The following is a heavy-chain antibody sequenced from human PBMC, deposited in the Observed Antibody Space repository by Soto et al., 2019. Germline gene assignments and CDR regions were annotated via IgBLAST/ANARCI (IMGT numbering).Heavy chain of an antibody. V-gene: IGHV1-24*01. CDR3: VSSGWTRRWFPFYY. Sequence: GASVKVSCKASGYTLTELSMHWVRQAPGKGLEWMGGFDPEDGETIYAQKFQGRVTMTEDTSTDTAYMELSSLRSEDTAVYYCVSSGWTRRWFPFYYWGQGTLVTVS. J-gene: IGHJ4*02. D-gene: IGHD6-19*01. CDR1: GYTLTELS. CDR2: FDPEDGET.